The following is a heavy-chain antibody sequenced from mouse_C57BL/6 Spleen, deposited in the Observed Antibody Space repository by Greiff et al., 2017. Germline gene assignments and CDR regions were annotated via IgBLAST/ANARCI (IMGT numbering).Heavy chain of an antibody. J-gene: IGHJ4*01. CDR3: ARQDLCYAMDY. Sequence: VQLQQSGPELVKPGASVKISCKASGYAFSSSWMNWVKQRPGKGLEWIGRIYPGDGDTNYNGKLKGKATLTADKSSSTAYMQLSSLTSEDSAVYFCARQDLCYAMDYWGQGTSVTVSS. V-gene: IGHV1-82*01. CDR2: IYPGDGDT. D-gene: IGHD6-1*01. CDR1: GYAFSSSW.